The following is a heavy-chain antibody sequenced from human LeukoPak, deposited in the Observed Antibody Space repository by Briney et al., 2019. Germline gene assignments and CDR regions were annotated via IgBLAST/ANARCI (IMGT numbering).Heavy chain of an antibody. CDR3: ARGGYSGRMSR. J-gene: IGHJ4*02. V-gene: IGHV5-51*01. CDR1: GSIFTSYW. CDR2: IYPGDSDL. Sequence: PGAPLQICCQGAGSIFTSYWIGWGRQLPGKGLGWMGIIYPGDSDLRYSPSFQGHVTISADKSIRTAYLQWSSLKASDTAMYYCARGGYSGRMSRWGQGTLVTVSS. D-gene: IGHD5-12*01.